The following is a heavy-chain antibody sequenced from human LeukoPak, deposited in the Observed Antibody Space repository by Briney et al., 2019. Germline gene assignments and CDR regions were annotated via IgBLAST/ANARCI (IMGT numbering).Heavy chain of an antibody. CDR1: GYTFTSYY. V-gene: IGHV1-46*01. J-gene: IGHJ4*02. CDR2: INPSGGST. CDR3: ASGGLGTTPMDY. D-gene: IGHD3-16*01. Sequence: ASVKVSCKASGYTFTSYYMHWVRQAPGQGLEWMGIINPSGGSTSYAQRFQGRVTMTRDTSTSTVYMELSSLRSEDTAVYYCASGGLGTTPMDYWGQGTLVTVSS.